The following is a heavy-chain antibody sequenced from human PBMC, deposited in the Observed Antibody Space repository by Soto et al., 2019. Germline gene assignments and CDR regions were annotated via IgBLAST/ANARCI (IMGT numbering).Heavy chain of an antibody. V-gene: IGHV1-18*01. D-gene: IGHD1-1*01. J-gene: IGHJ4*02. CDR1: GYTFTTYG. CDR3: ARGRYGDY. CDR2: ISAHNGNT. Sequence: QVHLVQSGAEVKKPGASVKVSCKGSGYTFTTYGITWVRQAPGQGLEWMGWISAHNGNTNYAQKPQGRGTVTRDTSTSTAYMERRSLRSDDTAVYYCARGRYGDYWGQGALVTVSS.